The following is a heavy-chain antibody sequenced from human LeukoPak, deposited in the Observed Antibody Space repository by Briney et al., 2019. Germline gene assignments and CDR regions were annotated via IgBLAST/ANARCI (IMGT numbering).Heavy chain of an antibody. D-gene: IGHD6-25*01. CDR3: ARGGASSEWFDP. CDR1: GDSVSGYY. Sequence: SETLSLTCTVSGDSVSGYYWSWIRQPPGKGLEWIAFIHSSGTTNYNPSLKSRVSISVDTSNNQFSLNVNSVTAADTAVYYCARGGASSEWFDPWGQGTLVTVSS. V-gene: IGHV4-59*02. J-gene: IGHJ5*02. CDR2: IHSSGTT.